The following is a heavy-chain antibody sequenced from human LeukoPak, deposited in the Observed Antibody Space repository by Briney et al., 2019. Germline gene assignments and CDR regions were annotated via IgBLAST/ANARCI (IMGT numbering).Heavy chain of an antibody. V-gene: IGHV4-39*01. CDR1: GGSISSSSYY. J-gene: IGHJ1*01. D-gene: IGHD1-26*01. CDR2: IYYSGST. CDR3: ARSSAVGAKRFFQH. Sequence: NPSETLSLTCTVSGGSISSSSYYWGWIRQPPGKGLEWIGSIYYSGSTYYNPSLKSRVTISVDTSKNQFSLKLSSVTAADTAVYYCARSSAVGAKRFFQHWGQGTLVTVSS.